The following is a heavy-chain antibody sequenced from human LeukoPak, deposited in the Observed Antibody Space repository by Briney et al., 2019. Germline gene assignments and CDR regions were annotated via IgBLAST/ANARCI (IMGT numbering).Heavy chain of an antibody. CDR2: MDPSGSQK. J-gene: IGHJ4*02. Sequence: PGGSLRLSCAVSGFTLNRSWMNWVRQAPGKGLEWVANMDPSGSQKRYVDSVKGRFIISKDNPGASLYLDMYSLRAEDTAIYYCAIWTSGNYWGQGTRVTVSS. D-gene: IGHD3-10*01. CDR3: AIWTSGNY. CDR1: GFTLNRSW. V-gene: IGHV3-7*01.